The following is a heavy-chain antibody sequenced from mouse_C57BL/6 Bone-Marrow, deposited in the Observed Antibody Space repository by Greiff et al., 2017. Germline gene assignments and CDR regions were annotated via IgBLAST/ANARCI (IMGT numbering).Heavy chain of an antibody. V-gene: IGHV14-4*01. CDR3: TTGQLTLLFAY. Sequence: VQLQQSGAELVRPGASVKLSCTASGFNIKDDYMNWVKQRPEQGLEWIGWIDPENGDTEYASKFQGKATITADTSSNTAYLQLSSLTSEDTAVYYCTTGQLTLLFAYWGQGTLVTVSA. D-gene: IGHD3-2*02. CDR2: IDPENGDT. CDR1: GFNIKDDY. J-gene: IGHJ3*01.